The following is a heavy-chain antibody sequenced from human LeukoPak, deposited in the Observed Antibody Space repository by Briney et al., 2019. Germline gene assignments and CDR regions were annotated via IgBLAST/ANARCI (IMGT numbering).Heavy chain of an antibody. D-gene: IGHD2-21*01. CDR1: GFTFSSYS. Sequence: GGSLRLSCTGSGFTFSSYSMNWVRQAPGKGLGWVSSISSSSYRYYEESVKGRFSISRDNARNSLYLQMNSLRAEDTAVYYCARDSPNEAILWWSIDYWGQGTLVTVSS. CDR2: ISSSSYR. J-gene: IGHJ4*02. CDR3: ARDSPNEAILWWSIDY. V-gene: IGHV3-21*01.